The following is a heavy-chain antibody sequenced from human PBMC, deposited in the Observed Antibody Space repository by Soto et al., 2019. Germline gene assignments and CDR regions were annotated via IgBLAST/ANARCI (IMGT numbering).Heavy chain of an antibody. V-gene: IGHV4-34*01. CDR3: ARGLRYYGSGSHYGLDV. D-gene: IGHD3-10*01. CDR2: INHSGHT. J-gene: IGHJ6*02. Sequence: KTSETLSLTCAASGESFSDFYWNWIRQPPGKGLEWIGEINHSGHTSYNPSLKSRVTISVDTSKNQFSLKLSSVTAADTAVYYCARGLRYYGSGSHYGLDVWGQGTTVTVSS. CDR1: GESFSDFY.